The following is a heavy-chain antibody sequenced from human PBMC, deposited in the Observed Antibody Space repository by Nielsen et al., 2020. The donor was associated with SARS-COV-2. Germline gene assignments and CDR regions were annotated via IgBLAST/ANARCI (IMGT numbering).Heavy chain of an antibody. D-gene: IGHD3-3*01. J-gene: IGHJ4*02. Sequence: GESLKISCAASGFTVSSNYMSWVRQAPGKGLEWVSVIYSGGSTYYADSVKGRFTISRDNSKNTLYLQMSTLRDEDTAVYYRAKDLDFWSGYYTYWGQGTLVTVSS. V-gene: IGHV3-53*01. CDR1: GFTVSSNY. CDR3: AKDLDFWSGYYTY. CDR2: IYSGGST.